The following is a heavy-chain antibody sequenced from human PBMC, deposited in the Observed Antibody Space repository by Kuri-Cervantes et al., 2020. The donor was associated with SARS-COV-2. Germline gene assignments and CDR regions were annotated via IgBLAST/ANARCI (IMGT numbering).Heavy chain of an antibody. D-gene: IGHD6-13*01. CDR3: ARDQGEQQRGWA. J-gene: IGHJ5*02. CDR2: IGTAGDT. V-gene: IGHV3-13*03. Sequence: GGSLRLSCAACGFTFSSYDMHWVRQATGKGLEWVSAIGTAGDTYYPGSVKGQFTISRENAKNSLYLQMNSLRAEDTAVYYCARDQGEQQRGWAWGQGTLVTVSS. CDR1: GFTFSSYD.